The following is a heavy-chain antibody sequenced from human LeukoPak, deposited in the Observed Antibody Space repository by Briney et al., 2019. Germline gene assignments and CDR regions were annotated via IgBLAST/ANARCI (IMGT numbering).Heavy chain of an antibody. D-gene: IGHD5-12*01. CDR3: ARGGGYDDYPIYYYYGMDV. J-gene: IGHJ6*04. CDR1: GGSFSGYY. V-gene: IGHV4-34*01. Sequence: SETLSLTCAVYGGSFSGYYWSWIRQPPGKGLEWIGEINHSGSTNYNPSLKSRVTISVDTSKNQFSLKLSSVTAADTAVYYCARGGGYDDYPIYYYYGMDVWGKGTTVTVSS. CDR2: INHSGST.